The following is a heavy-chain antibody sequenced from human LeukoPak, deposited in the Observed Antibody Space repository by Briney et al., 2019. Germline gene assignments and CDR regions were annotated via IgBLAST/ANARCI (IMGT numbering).Heavy chain of an antibody. Sequence: SETLSLTCGVYGGSLSAYYWNWIRQSPGKGLEWIGYIYYSGSTSYNPSLKSRVTISVDTFRNQFSLKLTSVTAADTAIYYCAKSDYYGASDYWGQGTLVTVSS. J-gene: IGHJ4*02. D-gene: IGHD3-10*01. V-gene: IGHV4-59*01. CDR2: IYYSGST. CDR3: AKSDYYGASDY. CDR1: GGSLSAYY.